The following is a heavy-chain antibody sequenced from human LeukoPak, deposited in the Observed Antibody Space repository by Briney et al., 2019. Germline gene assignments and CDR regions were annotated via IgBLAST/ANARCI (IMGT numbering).Heavy chain of an antibody. D-gene: IGHD3-22*01. J-gene: IGHJ4*02. CDR3: ARDGNYYDSSGSITLDY. CDR2: IYSGGGT. Sequence: AGGSLRLSCAASGFTVSSNYMSWVRQAPGKGLEWVSVIYSGGGTYYADSVKGRFTISRDNSKNTLYLQMNSLRAEDTAVYYCARDGNYYDSSGSITLDYWGQGTLVTVSS. V-gene: IGHV3-66*02. CDR1: GFTVSSNY.